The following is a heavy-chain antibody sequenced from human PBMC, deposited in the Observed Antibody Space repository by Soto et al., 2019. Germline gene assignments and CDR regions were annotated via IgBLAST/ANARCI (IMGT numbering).Heavy chain of an antibody. CDR3: TTDSADIVVVPATFGMDV. CDR1: VITFSNAW. Sequence: WWSLRLSCSASVITFSNAWMTWVRQAPGKGLEWVGRIKSITDGGTTDYAAPVKGRFTISRDDSKDTLYLQMNNLRTEDTAVYHCTTDSADIVVVPATFGMDVWGQGTTVTVSS. J-gene: IGHJ6*02. V-gene: IGHV3-15*01. D-gene: IGHD2-2*01. CDR2: IKSITDGGTT.